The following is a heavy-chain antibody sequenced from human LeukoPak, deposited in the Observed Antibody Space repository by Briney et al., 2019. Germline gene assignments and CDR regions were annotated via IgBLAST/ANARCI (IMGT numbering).Heavy chain of an antibody. J-gene: IGHJ4*02. V-gene: IGHV1-2*04. Sequence: GGSLRLSCAASGFTFSSYGMHWVRQAPGQGLEWMGWINPNSGGTNYAQKFQGWVTMTRDTSISTAYMELSRLRSDDTAVYYCARDGGVGATPPYYFDYWGQGTLVTVSS. CDR1: GFTFSSYG. CDR2: INPNSGGT. CDR3: ARDGGVGATPPYYFDY. D-gene: IGHD1-26*01.